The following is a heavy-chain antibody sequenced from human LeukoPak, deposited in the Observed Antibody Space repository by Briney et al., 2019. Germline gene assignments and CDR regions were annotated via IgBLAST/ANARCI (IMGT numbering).Heavy chain of an antibody. CDR2: ISGSGGST. CDR1: GFTFSSYA. D-gene: IGHD6-13*01. J-gene: IGHJ1*01. Sequence: GGSLRLSCAASGFTFSSYAMSRVRQAPGKGLEWVSAISGSGGSTYYADSVKGRFTISRDNSKNTLYLQMNSLRAEDTAVYYCAKTIAAAGRGYFQHWGQGTLVTVSS. V-gene: IGHV3-23*01. CDR3: AKTIAAAGRGYFQH.